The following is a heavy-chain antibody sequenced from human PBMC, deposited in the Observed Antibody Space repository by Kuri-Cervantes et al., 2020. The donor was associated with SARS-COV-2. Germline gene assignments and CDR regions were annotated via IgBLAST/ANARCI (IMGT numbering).Heavy chain of an antibody. CDR2: VIPILNIS. V-gene: IGHV1-69*04. D-gene: IGHD6-19*01. CDR1: GGTFSTYV. J-gene: IGHJ4*02. Sequence: SVKVSCKASGGTFSTYVFGWVRQAPGQGLEWMGRVIPILNISSYAQKFQGRATITADKSTSTAYMELSSLRSEDTAVYYCARDQGIAVAGYWGQGTLVTVSS. CDR3: ARDQGIAVAGY.